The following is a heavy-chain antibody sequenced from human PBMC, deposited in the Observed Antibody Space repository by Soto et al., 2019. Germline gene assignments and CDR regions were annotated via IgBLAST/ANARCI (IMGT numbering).Heavy chain of an antibody. CDR3: AKDLPGELLPTCFDS. CDR2: MGGSGRST. D-gene: IGHD3-10*01. J-gene: IGHJ5*01. V-gene: IGHV3-23*01. CDR1: GFSFSSYA. Sequence: SLRLSCAAAGFSFSSYAITWVRQAPGKGLECVSSMGGSGRSTDYTKSMKGRVTIYRDNSKSTLYLQMTILRAEDTALYYCAKDLPGELLPTCFDSWG.